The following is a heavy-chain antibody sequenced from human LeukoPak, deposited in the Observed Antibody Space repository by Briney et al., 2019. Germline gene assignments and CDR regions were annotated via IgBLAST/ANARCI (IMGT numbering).Heavy chain of an antibody. Sequence: GGSLRLSCAASGFIFSTYGMHWIRQAPGKGLEWVAVIWYDGGNKYYADSVKGRFTISKDNSKNTVDLQMNSLRAEDTAVYYCARLGSGWLFDYWGQGTLVTVSS. CDR2: IWYDGGNK. CDR3: ARLGSGWLFDY. CDR1: GFIFSTYG. J-gene: IGHJ4*02. D-gene: IGHD6-19*01. V-gene: IGHV3-33*01.